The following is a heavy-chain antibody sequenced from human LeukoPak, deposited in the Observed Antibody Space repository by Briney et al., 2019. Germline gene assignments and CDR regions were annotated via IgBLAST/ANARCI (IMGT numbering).Heavy chain of an antibody. D-gene: IGHD3-10*01. V-gene: IGHV1-18*01. CDR3: ARPRGDFGELLPKGWFDP. J-gene: IGHJ5*02. Sequence: ASVKVSCKASGYTFTSYGISWVRQAPGQGLEWMGWISAYNGNTNYAQKLQGRVTMTTDTSTSTAYMELRSLRSDDTAVYYCARPRGDFGELLPKGWFDPWGQGTLVTVSS. CDR1: GYTFTSYG. CDR2: ISAYNGNT.